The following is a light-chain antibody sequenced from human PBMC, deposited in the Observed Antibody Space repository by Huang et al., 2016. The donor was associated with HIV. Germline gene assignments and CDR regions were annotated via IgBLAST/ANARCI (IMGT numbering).Light chain of an antibody. J-gene: IGKJ2*02. V-gene: IGKV3-11*01. CDR1: QSVGRY. CDR2: DAS. Sequence: EIVLTQFPATLSLSPGERASLSCRASQSVGRYLAWYQQKPGQAPRLLLYDASNRAAGIPVRFSGSGSGTDFTLTISSLESEDFAVYYCQQRSAWLPGTFGQGTKLELK. CDR3: QQRSAWLPGT.